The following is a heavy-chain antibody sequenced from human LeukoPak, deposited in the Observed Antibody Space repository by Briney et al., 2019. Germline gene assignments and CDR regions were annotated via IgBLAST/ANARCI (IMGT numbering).Heavy chain of an antibody. CDR2: INPNTGGA. J-gene: IGHJ4*02. D-gene: IGHD3-10*01. CDR1: GYTFTGYY. V-gene: IGHV1-2*02. CDR3: ARTYGSGRADDSYYFDY. Sequence: ASVKVSCKASGYTFTGYYMDWVRQAPGQGLEWMGWINPNTGGATSAQKFQGRVTMTRDTSISTAYMELSRLTSDDTAVYYCARTYGSGRADDSYYFDYWGQGTLVTVSS.